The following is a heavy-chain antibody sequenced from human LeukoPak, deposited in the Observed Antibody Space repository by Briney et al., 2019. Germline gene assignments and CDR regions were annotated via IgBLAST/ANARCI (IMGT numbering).Heavy chain of an antibody. CDR3: ARSQRGETYYDFWSGYYSWFDP. CDR2: ISYDGSNK. D-gene: IGHD3-3*01. CDR1: GFTFSSYA. V-gene: IGHV3-30-3*01. J-gene: IGHJ5*02. Sequence: GRSLRLSCAASGFTFSSYAMHWVRQAPGKGLEWVAVISYDGSNKYYADSVKGRFTISRDNSKNTLYLQMNSLRAEDTAVYYCARSQRGETYYDFWSGYYSWFDPWGQGTLVTVSS.